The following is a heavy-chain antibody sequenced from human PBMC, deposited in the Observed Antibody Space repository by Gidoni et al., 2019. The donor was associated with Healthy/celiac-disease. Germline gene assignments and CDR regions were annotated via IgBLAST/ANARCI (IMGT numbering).Heavy chain of an antibody. D-gene: IGHD3-22*01. CDR3: ARDLLPPPPSYHYDSSGAWGESFDY. CDR2: INPSGGST. Sequence: QVQLVESGAEVKKPGASVQVSCTASGYTFTRCYMHWVRPAHGQGLEWRGIINPSGGSTSYAQKFQGRVTMPRDTSTSTVYMELSSLRSEDTAVYYCARDLLPPPPSYHYDSSGAWGESFDYWGQGTLVTVSS. V-gene: IGHV1-46*01. J-gene: IGHJ4*02. CDR1: GYTFTRCY.